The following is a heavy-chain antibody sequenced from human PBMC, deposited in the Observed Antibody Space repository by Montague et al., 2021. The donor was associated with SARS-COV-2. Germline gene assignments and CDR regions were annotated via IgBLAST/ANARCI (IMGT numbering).Heavy chain of an antibody. CDR3: AATSGDIVVVVAAYYGMDV. CDR1: GFTFSSYE. V-gene: IGHV3-48*03. Sequence: SLRLSCAASGFTFSSYEMNWVRQAPGKGLEWVSYISSSGSTIYYADPVKGRFTISRDNAKNSLYLQMNSLRAEDTAVYYCAATSGDIVVVVAAYYGMDVWGQGTTVTVSS. CDR2: ISSSGSTI. J-gene: IGHJ6*02. D-gene: IGHD2-15*01.